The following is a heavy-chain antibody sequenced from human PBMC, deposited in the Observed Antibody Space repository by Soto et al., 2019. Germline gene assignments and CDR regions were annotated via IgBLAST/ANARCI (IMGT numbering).Heavy chain of an antibody. D-gene: IGHD5-12*01. CDR3: ARGYGYTTP. J-gene: IGHJ5*02. Sequence: PSETLSLTCTVSGGSISSYYWSWIRQPPGKGLEWIGYIFYSGSTNYNPSLKSRVTISVDMSKNQFSLRLSSVTAADTAVYYCARGYGYTTPWGQGTLVTVSS. V-gene: IGHV4-59*01. CDR1: GGSISSYY. CDR2: IFYSGST.